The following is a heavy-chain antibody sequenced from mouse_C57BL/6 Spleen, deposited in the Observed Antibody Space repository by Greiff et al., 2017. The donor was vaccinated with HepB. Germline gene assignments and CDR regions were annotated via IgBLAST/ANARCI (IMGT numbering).Heavy chain of an antibody. J-gene: IGHJ3*01. CDR2: ISDGGSYT. D-gene: IGHD2-2*01. Sequence: EVHLVESGGGLVKPGGSLKLSCAASGFTFSSYAMSWVRQTPEKRLEWVATISDGGSYTYYPDNVKGRFAISRDNAKNNLYLQMSHLKSEDTAMYYCAKLWLRKIYWGQGTLVTVSA. V-gene: IGHV5-4*01. CDR3: AKLWLRKIY. CDR1: GFTFSSYA.